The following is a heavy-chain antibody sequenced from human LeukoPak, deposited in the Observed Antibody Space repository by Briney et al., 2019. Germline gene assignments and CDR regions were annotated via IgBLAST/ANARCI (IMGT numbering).Heavy chain of an antibody. D-gene: IGHD2-2*01. CDR2: INPSGGST. Sequence: GASVKVSCKASGYTFTSYYMHWVRQAPGQGLEWMGIINPSGGSTSYAQKFQGRVTMTRDMSTSTVYMELSSLRSEDTAVYYCARASLYCSSTSCLKNDNWFDPWGQGTLVTVSS. J-gene: IGHJ5*02. CDR3: ARASLYCSSTSCLKNDNWFDP. V-gene: IGHV1-46*01. CDR1: GYTFTSYY.